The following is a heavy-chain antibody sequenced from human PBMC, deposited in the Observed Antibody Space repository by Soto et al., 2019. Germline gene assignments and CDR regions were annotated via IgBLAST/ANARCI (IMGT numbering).Heavy chain of an antibody. CDR3: SRGSGSPLPLDY. CDR2: LYMSGIT. J-gene: IGHJ4*02. D-gene: IGHD1-26*01. CDR1: GFTVSSNY. Sequence: EVQLVESGGGLVQPGGSLRLSCAASGFTVSSNYMTWVRQAPGKGLEWVSVLYMSGITYYADSVKGRFTISRDNSNNTLYLQMNSLRAEDTAVYYCSRGSGSPLPLDYWGQGTLVTVSS. V-gene: IGHV3-66*01.